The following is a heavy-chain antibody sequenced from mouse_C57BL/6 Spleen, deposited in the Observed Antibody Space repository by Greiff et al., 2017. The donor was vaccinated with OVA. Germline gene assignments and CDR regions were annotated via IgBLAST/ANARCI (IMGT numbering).Heavy chain of an antibody. D-gene: IGHD2-5*01. CDR3: TSLAYDSNYFDY. V-gene: IGHV5-9-1*02. Sequence: EVMLVESGEGLVKPGGSLKLSCAASGFTFSSYAMSWVRQTPEKRLEWVAYISSGGDYIYYADTVKGRFTISRDNARNTLYLQMSSLKSEDTAMYYCTSLAYDSNYFDYWGQGTTLTVSS. CDR1: GFTFSSYA. J-gene: IGHJ2*01. CDR2: ISSGGDYI.